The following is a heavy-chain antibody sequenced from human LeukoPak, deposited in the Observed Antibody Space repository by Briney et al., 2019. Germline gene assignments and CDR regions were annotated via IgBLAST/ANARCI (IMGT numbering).Heavy chain of an antibody. D-gene: IGHD3-9*01. CDR2: IKQDGSEK. V-gene: IGHV3-7*01. CDR3: ARKDILTGYGYYYYYGMDV. J-gene: IGHJ6*02. Sequence: PGGSLRLSCAASGFTFSSYWMSWVRQAPGKGLEWVANIKQDGSEKYYVDSVKGRFTIFRDNAKNSLYLQMNSLRAEDTAVYYCARKDILTGYGYYYYYGMDVWGQGTTVTVSS. CDR1: GFTFSSYW.